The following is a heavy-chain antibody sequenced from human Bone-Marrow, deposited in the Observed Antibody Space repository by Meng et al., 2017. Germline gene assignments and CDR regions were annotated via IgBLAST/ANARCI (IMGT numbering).Heavy chain of an antibody. V-gene: IGHV3-30*04. CDR2: ILYDGSNK. J-gene: IGHJ3*02. CDR3: VRTSMAANAFDI. Sequence: GGSLRLSCAASGFTFSTYAMHWVRQAPGKGLEWVAVILYDGSNKNYADSVKGRFTISRDNSKNTLYLQLNSLRAEDTAVYYCVRTSMAANAFDIWGQGTMVTVSS. D-gene: IGHD6-13*01. CDR1: GFTFSTYA.